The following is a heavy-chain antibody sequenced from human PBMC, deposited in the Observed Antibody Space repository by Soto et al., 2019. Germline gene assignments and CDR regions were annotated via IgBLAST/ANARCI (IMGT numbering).Heavy chain of an antibody. CDR2: ISSSSSYI. V-gene: IGHV3-21*01. J-gene: IGHJ6*02. D-gene: IGHD2-2*02. CDR3: ARVGYCSSTSCYTFYYYGMDV. CDR1: GFTFSSYS. Sequence: PGGSLRLSCAASGFTFSSYSMNWVRQAPGKGLEWVSSISSSSSYIYYADSVKGRFTISRDNAKNSLYLQMNSLRAEDTAVYYCARVGYCSSTSCYTFYYYGMDVWGQGTTVTV.